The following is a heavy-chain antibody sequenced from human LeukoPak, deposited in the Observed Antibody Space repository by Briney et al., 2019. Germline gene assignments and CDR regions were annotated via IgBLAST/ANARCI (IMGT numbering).Heavy chain of an antibody. CDR1: GFTFSSYG. J-gene: IGHJ4*02. V-gene: IGHV3-23*01. CDR3: AKDFVVTHTQLDFDY. D-gene: IGHD4-23*01. Sequence: GGSLRLSCAASGFTFSSYGMSWVRQAPGKGLEWVSAIVGSGGSTYYADSVKGRFTISRDNSKNPLYLQMNSLRAEDTAVYYCAKDFVVTHTQLDFDYRGQGTLVTVPS. CDR2: IVGSGGST.